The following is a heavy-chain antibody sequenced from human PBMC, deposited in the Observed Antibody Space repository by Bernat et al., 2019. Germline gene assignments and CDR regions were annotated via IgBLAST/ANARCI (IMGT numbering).Heavy chain of an antibody. CDR2: ISSSSSYT. CDR1: GFTFSDYY. J-gene: IGHJ4*02. CDR3: AGGDVEMATIFDY. D-gene: IGHD5-12*01. Sequence: QVQLVESGGGLVKPGGSLRLSCAASGFTFSDYYMSWIRQAPGKGLEWVSYISSSSSYTNYADSVKGRFTISRDNAKNSLYLQMNSLRAEDTAVYYCAGGDVEMATIFDYWGQGTLVTVSS. V-gene: IGHV3-11*05.